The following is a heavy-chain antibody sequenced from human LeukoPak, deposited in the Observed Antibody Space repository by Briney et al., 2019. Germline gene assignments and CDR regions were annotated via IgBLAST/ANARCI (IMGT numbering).Heavy chain of an antibody. CDR1: GGSISSSSYY. CDR2: IYYSGST. Sequence: SETLSLTCTVSGGSISSSSYYWGWIRQPPGKGLEWIGSIYYSGSTYYNPSLKSRVTISVDTSKNQFSLKLSSVTAADTAVYYCARNRYSGTINYMDVWGKGTTVTVSS. J-gene: IGHJ6*03. V-gene: IGHV4-39*01. D-gene: IGHD1-26*01. CDR3: ARNRYSGTINYMDV.